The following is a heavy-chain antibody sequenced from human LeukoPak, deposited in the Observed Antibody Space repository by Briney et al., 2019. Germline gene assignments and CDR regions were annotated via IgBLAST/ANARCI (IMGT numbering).Heavy chain of an antibody. CDR1: GGSFSGYY. D-gene: IGHD3-3*01. V-gene: IGHV4-34*01. J-gene: IGHJ6*02. CDR3: ARCGVNYYYGMDV. CDR2: INHSGST. Sequence: PSETLSLTCAVYGGSFSGYYWSWIRQPPGKGLEWIGEINHSGSTNYNPSLKSRVTISVDTSKNQFSLKLSSVTAADTAVYYCARCGVNYYYGMDVWGQGTTVTVSS.